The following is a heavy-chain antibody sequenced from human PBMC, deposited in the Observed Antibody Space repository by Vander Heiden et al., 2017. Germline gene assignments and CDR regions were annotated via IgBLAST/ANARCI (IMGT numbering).Heavy chain of an antibody. CDR2: SNGPGGST. J-gene: IGHJ4*02. CDR1: GFPFRDYA. V-gene: IGHV3-20*04. CDR3: ARRSTMATLEGFDF. D-gene: IGHD5-12*01. Sequence: EVQLAESGGGVARPGESLKLSCAASGFPFRDYAMTWIRQVPGRGLEWVLKSNGPGGSTDYAASVRGRFTISRDNARNSLYLQMNSLSAEDTAFYYCARRSTMATLEGFDFWGQGTLVTVSS.